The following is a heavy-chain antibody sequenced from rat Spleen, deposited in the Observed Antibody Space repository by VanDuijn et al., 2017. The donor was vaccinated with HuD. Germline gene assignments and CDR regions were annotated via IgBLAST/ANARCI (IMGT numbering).Heavy chain of an antibody. Sequence: EVQLVESGGGLVQPGRSMKLSCAASGLSFSNYDMAWVRQAPTKGLEWVASISYDGTATYYRDSVKGRFTLSRDNAKSTLYLQMGSLRSEDTATYYCTRDLMFDYWGQGVMVTVSS. CDR3: TRDLMFDY. D-gene: IGHD1-12*01. J-gene: IGHJ2*01. CDR2: ISYDGTAT. V-gene: IGHV5-20*01. CDR1: GLSFSNYD.